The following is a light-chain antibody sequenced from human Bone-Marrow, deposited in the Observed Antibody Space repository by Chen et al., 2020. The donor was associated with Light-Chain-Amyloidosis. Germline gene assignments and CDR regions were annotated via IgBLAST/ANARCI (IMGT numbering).Light chain of an antibody. J-gene: IGLJ3*02. CDR2: EDS. CDR3: QVWDRSSDRPV. CDR1: NIGSTS. Sequence: SYVLTQPSSVSVAPGQTATIACGGNNIGSTSVHWYQQTPGQAPLLVVYEDSERPSGIPERLSGANSGNTATLTSSRVEAGDEADYYCQVWDRSSDRPVFGGGTKLTVL. V-gene: IGLV3-21*02.